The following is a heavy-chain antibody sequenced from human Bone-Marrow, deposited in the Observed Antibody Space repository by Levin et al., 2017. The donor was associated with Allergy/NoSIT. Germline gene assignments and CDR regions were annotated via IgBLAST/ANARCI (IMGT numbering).Heavy chain of an antibody. CDR2: IYYSGST. CDR3: EGGSGYDNMQVGSEWGSYYFDS. J-gene: IGHJ4*02. Sequence: PSETLSLTCNVSGGSINSYFWSWIRQPPGKGLEWIGNIYYSGSTNYKPSLKSRLTISVDTSKNQFSLNLNSVTAADPAVYYCEGGSGYDNMQVGSEWGSYYFDSWGQGTLVTVSS. CDR1: GGSINSYF. D-gene: IGHD5-12*01. V-gene: IGHV4-59*01.